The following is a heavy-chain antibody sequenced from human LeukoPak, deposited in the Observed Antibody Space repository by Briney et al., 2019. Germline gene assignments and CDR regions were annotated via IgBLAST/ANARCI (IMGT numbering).Heavy chain of an antibody. CDR2: ISSNGGRT. D-gene: IGHD2-2*01. CDR1: GFTFSSYA. V-gene: IGHV3-64*04. Sequence: VGSLRLSCSASGFTFSSYAMDSVRQAPGKGLEYVSAISSNGGRTYSAHSAKGRFTISRDNSKNTLCLRMHSLRAEDTAVNYCARARYCSSTSCPTYYDFWSALGGPYFDYWGQGTLVTVSS. J-gene: IGHJ4*02. CDR3: ARARYCSSTSCPTYYDFWSALGGPYFDY.